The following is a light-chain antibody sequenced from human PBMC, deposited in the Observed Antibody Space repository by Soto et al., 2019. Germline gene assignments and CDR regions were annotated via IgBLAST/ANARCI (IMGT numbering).Light chain of an antibody. CDR2: GTS. V-gene: IGKV3-15*01. Sequence: EIVMTQSPATLSVSPGERATLSCRASQSVGSNLAWYQQKPGQAPRLLIYGTSTRATGIPARFSGSGSGTAFTLTLCSLHCEDFAVYYCQEYNNWTSITFGQGTRLEIK. J-gene: IGKJ5*01. CDR3: QEYNNWTSIT. CDR1: QSVGSN.